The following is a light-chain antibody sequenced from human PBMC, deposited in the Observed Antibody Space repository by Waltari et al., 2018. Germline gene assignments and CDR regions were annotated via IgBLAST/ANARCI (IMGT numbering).Light chain of an antibody. J-gene: IGLJ2*01. CDR1: SNDVGGYNS. Sequence: QSALTQPASVSGSPGQSVTIFCAGTSNDVGGYNSVSWYQENPGQAPRVIIYDVSDRPSGVSARFSGSTSGNTASLTISGLQAEDEADYYCSSQSSNDVVLFGGGTKLTVL. CDR3: SSQSSNDVVL. V-gene: IGLV2-14*01. CDR2: DVS.